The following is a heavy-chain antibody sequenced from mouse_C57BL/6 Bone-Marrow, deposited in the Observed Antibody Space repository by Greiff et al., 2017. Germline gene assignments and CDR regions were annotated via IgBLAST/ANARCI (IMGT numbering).Heavy chain of an antibody. D-gene: IGHD1-1*01. CDR2: IYPRSGNT. Sequence: QVQLKQSGAELARPGASVKLSCKASGYTFTSYGISWVKQRTGQGLEWIGEIYPRSGNTYYNEKFKGKATLTADKSSSTAYMELRSLTSEDSAVYFCARWYYGSSYVWYFDVWGTGTTVTVSS. CDR1: GYTFTSYG. CDR3: ARWYYGSSYVWYFDV. V-gene: IGHV1-81*01. J-gene: IGHJ1*03.